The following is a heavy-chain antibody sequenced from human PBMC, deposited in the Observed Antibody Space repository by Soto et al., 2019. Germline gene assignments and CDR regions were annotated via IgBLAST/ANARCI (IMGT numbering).Heavy chain of an antibody. CDR3: ARHAYDFWSGHPNPRYYYGMDV. J-gene: IGHJ6*02. D-gene: IGHD3-3*01. CDR1: GYSFTSYW. CDR2: IYPGDSNT. V-gene: IGHV5-51*01. Sequence: GESLTLSCKGSGYSFTSYWIGWVRQMPGKGLEWMGIIYPGDSNTRYSPSLQGQVTISVDKSISTAYLQWSSLKATDTAMYYCARHAYDFWSGHPNPRYYYGMDVWGQGTTVTVSS.